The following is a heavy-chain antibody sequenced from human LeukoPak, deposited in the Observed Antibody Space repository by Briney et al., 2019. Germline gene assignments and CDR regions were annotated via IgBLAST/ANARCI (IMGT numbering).Heavy chain of an antibody. CDR1: GGSFSGYY. CDR3: YYGDYGV. V-gene: IGHV4-34*01. J-gene: IGHJ4*02. CDR2: INHSGST. D-gene: IGHD4-17*01. Sequence: PSETLSLTCAVYGGSFSGYYWSWIRQPPGKGLEWIGEINHSGSTNYNPSLRSRVTISVDTSKNQFSLKLSSVTAADTAVYYCYYGDYGVWGQGTLVTVSS.